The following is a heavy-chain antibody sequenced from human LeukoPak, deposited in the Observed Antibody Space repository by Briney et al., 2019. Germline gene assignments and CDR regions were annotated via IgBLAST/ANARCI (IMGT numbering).Heavy chain of an antibody. J-gene: IGHJ4*02. CDR2: FDSEDGKT. V-gene: IGHV1-24*01. D-gene: IGHD2-8*02. Sequence: ASVKVSCKVSGYALTKLSMHWVRQAPGKGLEWMGGFDSEDGKTVYAQKFQGRVTMTEDSSTDTAYMQLSSLRSEDTAVYYCATVAVPGYCTGGECFAFDFWGQGTLVTVSS. CDR3: ATVAVPGYCTGGECFAFDF. CDR1: GYALTKLS.